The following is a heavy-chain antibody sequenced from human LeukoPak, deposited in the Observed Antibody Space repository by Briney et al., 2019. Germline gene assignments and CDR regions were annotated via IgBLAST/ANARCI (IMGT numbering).Heavy chain of an antibody. V-gene: IGHV1-2*02. CDR3: AREGNCSGGSCYSRDGWFDP. J-gene: IGHJ5*02. CDR2: INPNSGGT. D-gene: IGHD2-15*01. Sequence: GASVKVSCKASGYTFTGYYMHWVRQAPGQGLEWMGWINPNSGGTNYAQKFQGRVTMTRDTSISTAYMELSRLRSDDTAVYYCAREGNCSGGSCYSRDGWFDPWGQGTLVTVSS. CDR1: GYTFTGYY.